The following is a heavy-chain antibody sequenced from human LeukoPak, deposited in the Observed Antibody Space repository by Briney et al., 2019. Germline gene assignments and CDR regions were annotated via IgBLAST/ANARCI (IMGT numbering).Heavy chain of an antibody. Sequence: SLRLSCAASGFTFDDCAMLWVRQAPGKGLEWVSGITWNSGTIGYADSVKGRFTISRDNAKNSLYMQMNSLRPEDTALYYCAKARYSSTWYADYWGQGILVTVSP. J-gene: IGHJ4*02. CDR2: ITWNSGTI. CDR3: AKARYSSTWYADY. CDR1: GFTFDDCA. D-gene: IGHD6-13*01. V-gene: IGHV3-9*01.